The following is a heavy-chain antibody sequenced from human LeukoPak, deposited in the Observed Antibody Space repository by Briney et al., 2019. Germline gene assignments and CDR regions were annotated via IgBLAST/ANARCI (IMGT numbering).Heavy chain of an antibody. CDR1: GGSISSSSYY. V-gene: IGHV4-39*07. CDR3: ARRRAVVVVVAATPLDY. Sequence: PSETLSLTCTVSGGSISSSSYYWGWIRQPPGKGLEWIGEINHSGSTNYNPSLKSRVTISVDTSKNQFSLKLSSVTAADTAVYYCARRRAVVVVVAATPLDYWGQGTLVTVSS. D-gene: IGHD2-15*01. CDR2: INHSGST. J-gene: IGHJ4*02.